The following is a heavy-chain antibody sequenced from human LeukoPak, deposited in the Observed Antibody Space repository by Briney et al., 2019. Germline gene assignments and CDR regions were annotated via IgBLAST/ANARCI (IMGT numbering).Heavy chain of an antibody. Sequence: GGSLRLSCAASGFTVSSNYMTWVRQTPGKGLEWVSVIYSGGGTYYADSVKGRFTISRDSSKNTVYLQMNSLRAEDTAVYYCARGGREVGPTRGSYFDYWGQGTLVTVSS. CDR3: ARGGREVGPTRGSYFDY. D-gene: IGHD1-26*01. J-gene: IGHJ4*02. CDR2: IYSGGGT. V-gene: IGHV3-66*02. CDR1: GFTVSSNY.